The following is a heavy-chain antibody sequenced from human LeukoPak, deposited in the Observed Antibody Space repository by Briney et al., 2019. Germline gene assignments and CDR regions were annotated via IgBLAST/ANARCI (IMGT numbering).Heavy chain of an antibody. CDR1: GGSISSYY. CDR2: IYYSGST. V-gene: IGHV4-59*01. CDR3: ARILAYCGGDCYSFDY. J-gene: IGHJ4*02. D-gene: IGHD2-21*02. Sequence: SETLSLTCTVSGGSISSYYWGWIRQPPGKGLEWIGYIYYSGSTNYNPSLKSRVTISVDTSKNQFSLKLSSVTAADTAVYYCARILAYCGGDCYSFDYWGQGTLVTVSS.